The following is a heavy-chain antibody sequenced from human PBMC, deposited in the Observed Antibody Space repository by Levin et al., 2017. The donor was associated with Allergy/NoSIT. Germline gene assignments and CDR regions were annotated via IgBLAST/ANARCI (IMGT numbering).Heavy chain of an antibody. V-gene: IGHV3-23*01. Sequence: GESLKISCAASGFTFSTYAMSWVRQAPGKGLEWVSAITGSGDSTYYADSVKGRFSISRDSSKNTLYLQMNSLRAEDTAVYYCAKEYYDFWSGPSNWGQGTLVTVSS. CDR3: AKEYYDFWSGPSN. J-gene: IGHJ4*02. CDR1: GFTFSTYA. D-gene: IGHD3-3*01. CDR2: ITGSGDST.